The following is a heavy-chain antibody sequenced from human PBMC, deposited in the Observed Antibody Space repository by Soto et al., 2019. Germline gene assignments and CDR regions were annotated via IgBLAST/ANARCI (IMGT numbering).Heavy chain of an antibody. D-gene: IGHD3-3*01. CDR3: ARDFPDFWSGYPYYYYYGMDG. V-gene: IGHV1-46*01. CDR1: GYTFTSYY. Sequence: ASVKVSCKASGYTFTSYYMHWVRQAPGQGLEWMGIINPSGGSTSYAQKFQGRVTMTRDTSTSTVYMELSSLRSEDTAVYYCARDFPDFWSGYPYYYYYGMDGWGQGTTVTVSS. CDR2: INPSGGST. J-gene: IGHJ6*02.